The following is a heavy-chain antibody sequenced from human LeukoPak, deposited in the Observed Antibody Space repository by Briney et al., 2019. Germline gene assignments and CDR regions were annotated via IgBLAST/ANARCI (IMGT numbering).Heavy chain of an antibody. CDR2: IYYSGST. CDR1: GGSISSSSYY. D-gene: IGHD2-15*01. Sequence: SETLSLTCTVSGGSISSSSYYWGWIRQPPGKGLEWIGSIYYSGSTYYNPSLKSRVTISVDTSKNQFSLKLSSVTAADTAVYYCARDIVVVVAATGGWFDPWGQGTLVTVSS. V-gene: IGHV4-39*02. J-gene: IGHJ5*02. CDR3: ARDIVVVVAATGGWFDP.